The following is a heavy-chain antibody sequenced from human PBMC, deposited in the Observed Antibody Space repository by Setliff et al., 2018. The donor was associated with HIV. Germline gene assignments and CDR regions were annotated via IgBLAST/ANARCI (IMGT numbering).Heavy chain of an antibody. V-gene: IGHV4-4*07. Sequence: SETLSLTCSVSDGSTTGYHWNWIRQSAEKGLEWIGRMYYTGNTDYNPSLKSRAIMSIDRSRNQFSLKVHSVTAADTAVYYCARSIYGSGTYPLDIWGQGILVTVSS. D-gene: IGHD3-10*01. CDR3: ARSIYGSGTYPLDI. CDR2: MYYTGNT. J-gene: IGHJ4*02. CDR1: DGSTTGYH.